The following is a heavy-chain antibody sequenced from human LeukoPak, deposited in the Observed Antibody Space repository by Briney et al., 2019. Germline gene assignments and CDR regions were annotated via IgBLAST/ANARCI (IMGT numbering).Heavy chain of an antibody. V-gene: IGHV4-59*01. Sequence: SETLSLTCTVSGGSISSYYWSWIRQPPGKGLECIGYIYYSGSTNYNPSLKSRVTISIDTSKNQFSLKLSSVTAADTAVYYCARRTYFYDSSGYYFDYWGQGTLVTVSS. CDR1: GGSISSYY. CDR3: ARRTYFYDSSGYYFDY. D-gene: IGHD3-22*01. J-gene: IGHJ4*02. CDR2: IYYSGST.